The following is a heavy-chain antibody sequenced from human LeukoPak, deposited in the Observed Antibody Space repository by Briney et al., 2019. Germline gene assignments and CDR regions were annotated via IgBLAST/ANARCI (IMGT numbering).Heavy chain of an antibody. CDR2: IYYSGST. CDR1: GGSISSYY. V-gene: IGHV4-59*12. CDR3: ARDCSSTSCYDY. D-gene: IGHD2-2*01. Sequence: SETLSLTCTVSGGSISSYYWSWIRQPPGKGLEWIGYIYYSGSTNYNPSLKSRVTISVDTSKNQFSLKLSSVTAADTAVYYCARDCSSTSCYDYWGQGTLVTVSS. J-gene: IGHJ4*02.